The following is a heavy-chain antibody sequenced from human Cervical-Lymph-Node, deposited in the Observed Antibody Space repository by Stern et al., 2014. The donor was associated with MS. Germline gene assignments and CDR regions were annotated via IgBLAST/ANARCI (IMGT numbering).Heavy chain of an antibody. J-gene: IGHJ4*02. CDR2: ISAYNGNT. CDR3: ARDSGYSSSWSPWYFDY. Sequence: DQLVESGAEVKKPGASVKVSCKASGYTFTSYGISWVRQAPGQGLEWMGWISAYNGNTNYSQKLPGRVTLTTDTYTSTAYMELRSRRSGDTAVYYCARDSGYSSSWSPWYFDYWGQGTLVTVSS. V-gene: IGHV1-18*01. D-gene: IGHD6-13*01. CDR1: GYTFTSYG.